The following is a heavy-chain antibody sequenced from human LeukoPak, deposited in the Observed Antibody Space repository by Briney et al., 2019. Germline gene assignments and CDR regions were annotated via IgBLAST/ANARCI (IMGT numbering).Heavy chain of an antibody. J-gene: IGHJ4*02. D-gene: IGHD2-15*01. CDR3: ARDHGYCSGGSCYGYYFDY. Sequence: SQTLSLTCVISGDSVSSNSAAWNWIKQSPSRGLEWLGRTYYRSKWYNDYAVSVKSRITINPDTSKNHFSLQLKSVSSEDTAVYYCARDHGYCSGGSCYGYYFDYWGQGTLVTVSS. V-gene: IGHV6-1*01. CDR2: TYYRSKWYN. CDR1: GDSVSSNSAA.